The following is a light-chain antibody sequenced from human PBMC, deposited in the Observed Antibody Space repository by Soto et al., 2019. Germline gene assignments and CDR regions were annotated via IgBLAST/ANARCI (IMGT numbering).Light chain of an antibody. J-gene: IGKJ4*01. CDR2: AAS. V-gene: IGKV1-39*01. Sequence: DIQMTQSPSTLSGSVGDRVTITCRASQIISSYLNWYQQKPGKAPKLLIFAASSLQSGVPSRFRGTGSGTDFTLTISSLQPEDVATYFCQQSYSTPQVTFGGGTKVDIK. CDR3: QQSYSTPQVT. CDR1: QIISSY.